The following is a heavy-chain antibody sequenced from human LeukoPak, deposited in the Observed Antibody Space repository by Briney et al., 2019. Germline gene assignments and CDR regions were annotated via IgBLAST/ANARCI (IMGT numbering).Heavy chain of an antibody. D-gene: IGHD6-6*01. Sequence: ASVKVSCKSSGYTFTGYYMHWVRQAPGQGLEWMGWINPNSGGTNYAQKFQGRVTMTRDTSISTAYMELSRLRSDDTAVYYCARVGQLVRSVDYWGQGTLVTVSS. J-gene: IGHJ4*02. CDR3: ARVGQLVRSVDY. CDR2: INPNSGGT. V-gene: IGHV1-2*02. CDR1: GYTFTGYY.